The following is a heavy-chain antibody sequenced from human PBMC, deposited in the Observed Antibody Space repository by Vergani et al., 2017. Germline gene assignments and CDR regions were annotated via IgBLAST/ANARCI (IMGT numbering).Heavy chain of an antibody. CDR3: ASGIYDFWSGYYSYFDY. CDR2: IYYSGST. J-gene: IGHJ4*02. D-gene: IGHD3-3*01. V-gene: IGHV4-59*01. Sequence: QVQLQESGPGLVKPSETLSLTCTVSGGSISSYYWSWIRQPPGKGLEWIGYIYYSGSTNYNPSLKSLVTISVDTSKNQFSLKLSSVTAADTAVYYCASGIYDFWSGYYSYFDYWGQGTLVTVSS. CDR1: GGSISSYY.